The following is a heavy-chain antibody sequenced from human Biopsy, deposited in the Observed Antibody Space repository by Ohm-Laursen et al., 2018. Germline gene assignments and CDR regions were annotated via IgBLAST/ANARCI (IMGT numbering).Heavy chain of an antibody. D-gene: IGHD2-15*01. CDR2: INRAGTT. CDR3: GNEVHGRDY. V-gene: IGHV4-34*08. CDR1: GKTFSDYQ. Sequence: SETLSLTCAVFGKTFSDYQWSWIRQPPGKGLEWIGQINRAGTTNYNLSLKSRVSISADASKYEFSLRLTSVTAADTAVYLCGNEVHGRDYWGLGAQVTVSS. J-gene: IGHJ4*02.